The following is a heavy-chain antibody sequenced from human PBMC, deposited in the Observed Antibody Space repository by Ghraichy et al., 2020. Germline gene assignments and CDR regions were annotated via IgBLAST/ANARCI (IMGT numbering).Heavy chain of an antibody. CDR1: GGSISSYY. CDR3: ARATIFGVADYYGMDV. Sequence: SETLSLTCTVSGGSISSYYWSWVRQPPGKGLEWIWYIYYSGSTTYNPSLKSRVTITVDTSTNQLSLKLSSVTAADTAVYYCARATIFGVADYYGMDVWGQGTTVTSSS. J-gene: IGHJ6*02. V-gene: IGHV4-59*01. CDR2: IYYSGST. D-gene: IGHD3-3*01.